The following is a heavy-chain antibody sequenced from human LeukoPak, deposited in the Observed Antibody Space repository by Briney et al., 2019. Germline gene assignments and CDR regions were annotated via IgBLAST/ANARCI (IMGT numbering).Heavy chain of an antibody. J-gene: IGHJ5*02. CDR1: DGSISTYY. V-gene: IGHV4-59*12. D-gene: IGHD2-2*01. CDR2: IYYSGSA. CDR3: ARAVIVVVPAAMGGWFDP. Sequence: SETLSLTCTVSDGSISTYYWSWIRQPPGKGLEWIGYIYYSGSANYRPSLRSRVTISVDTSKNQFSLKLSSVTAADTAVYYCARAVIVVVPAAMGGWFDPWGQGTLVTVSS.